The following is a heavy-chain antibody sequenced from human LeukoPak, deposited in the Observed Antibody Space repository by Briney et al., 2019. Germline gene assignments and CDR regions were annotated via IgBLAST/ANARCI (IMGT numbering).Heavy chain of an antibody. J-gene: IGHJ4*02. Sequence: SETLSLTCAVSGGSISSSNWWSWVRQPPGKGLEWIGEIYHSGSTNYNPSLKSRVTISVDTSKNQFSLKLSSVTAADTAVYYCARRPRRVWFGECFFDYWGQGTLVTVSS. CDR3: ARRPRRVWFGECFFDY. V-gene: IGHV4-4*02. CDR1: GGSISSSNW. D-gene: IGHD3-10*01. CDR2: IYHSGST.